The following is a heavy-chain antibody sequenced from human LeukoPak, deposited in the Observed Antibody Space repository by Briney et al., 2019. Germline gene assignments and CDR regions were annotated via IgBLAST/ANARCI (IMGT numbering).Heavy chain of an antibody. CDR2: IYYTGTT. J-gene: IGHJ4*02. V-gene: IGHV4-59*08. CDR1: AGSISSYY. Sequence: SETQSLTCTVSAGSISSYYWNWLRQSPGKGLEWIGYIYYTGTTKYNPSLTSRVTISIDTSKNQFSLKLSSVTAADTAVYYCATSVGTTGTTWGQGTLVIVSS. CDR3: ATSVGTTGTT. D-gene: IGHD1-1*01.